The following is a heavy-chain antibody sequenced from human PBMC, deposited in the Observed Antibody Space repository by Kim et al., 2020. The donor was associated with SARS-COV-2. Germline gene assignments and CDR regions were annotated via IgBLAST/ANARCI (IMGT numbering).Heavy chain of an antibody. Sequence: YNPSLKSRVTISVDTSKNQFSLKLSSVTAADTAVYYCATLAVAAKMPKDYWGQGTLVTVSS. D-gene: IGHD6-19*01. CDR3: ATLAVAAKMPKDY. V-gene: IGHV4-39*01. J-gene: IGHJ4*02.